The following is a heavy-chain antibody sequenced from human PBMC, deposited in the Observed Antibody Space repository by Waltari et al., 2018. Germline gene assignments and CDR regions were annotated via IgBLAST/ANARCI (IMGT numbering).Heavy chain of an antibody. CDR3: ARADYYDSSGLDH. V-gene: IGHV1-69*02. CDR2: IVPLVDIA. Sequence: QVQLVQSGAEVKKPGSSVTVSCTPSGGSFTDYTFNWVRQAPGQGLEWMGRIVPLVDIADYTQEFQGRATFTADTSTRTAYMTLRNLRSEDTAVYYCARADYYDSSGLDHWGPGTLVTVSS. J-gene: IGHJ4*02. D-gene: IGHD3-22*01. CDR1: GGSFTDYT.